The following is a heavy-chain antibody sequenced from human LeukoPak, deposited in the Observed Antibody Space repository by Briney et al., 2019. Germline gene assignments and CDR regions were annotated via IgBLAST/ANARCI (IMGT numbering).Heavy chain of an antibody. CDR2: IIPIFGTA. Sequence: SVKVSCKASGGTFSSYAISWVRQAPGQGLEWMGGIIPIFGTANYAQKFQGRVTITTGESTSTAYMELSSLRSEDTAVYYCARSRSRDGYNEDLDYWGQGTLVTVYS. V-gene: IGHV1-69*05. D-gene: IGHD5-24*01. CDR1: GGTFSSYA. J-gene: IGHJ4*02. CDR3: ARSRSRDGYNEDLDY.